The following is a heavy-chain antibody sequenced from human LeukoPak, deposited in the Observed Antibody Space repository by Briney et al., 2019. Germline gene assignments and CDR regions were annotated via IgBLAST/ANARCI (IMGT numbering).Heavy chain of an antibody. CDR2: ISAYNGNT. CDR3: ARSGSRPYYFDY. D-gene: IGHD1-26*01. CDR1: GYTFTSYG. J-gene: IGHJ4*02. Sequence: ASVKVSCKASGYTFTSYGISWVRQAPGQGLEWMGWISAYNGNTNYAQKLQGRVTMTTDTSTSTAYMELRSLRPDDTAAYYCARSGSRPYYFDYWGQGTLVTVSS. V-gene: IGHV1-18*01.